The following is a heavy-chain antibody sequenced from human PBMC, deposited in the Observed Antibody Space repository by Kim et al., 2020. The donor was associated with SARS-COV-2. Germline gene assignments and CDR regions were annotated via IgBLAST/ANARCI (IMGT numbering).Heavy chain of an antibody. CDR1: GGSFSGYY. CDR2: INHSGST. V-gene: IGHV4-34*01. Sequence: SETLSLTCAVYGGSFSGYYWSWIRQPPGKGLEWIGEINHSGSTNYNPSLKSRVTISVDTSKNQFSLKLSSVTAADTAVYYCARDNWNYELDWGQGTLVTVSS. J-gene: IGHJ4*02. CDR3: ARDNWNYELD. D-gene: IGHD1-7*01.